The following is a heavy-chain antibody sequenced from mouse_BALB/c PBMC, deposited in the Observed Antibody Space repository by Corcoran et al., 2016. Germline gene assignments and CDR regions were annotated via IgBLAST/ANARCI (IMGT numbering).Heavy chain of an antibody. CDR3: ARRGFGSIYWYFDV. CDR1: GFDFSRFW. V-gene: IGHV4-1*02. J-gene: IGHJ1*01. Sequence: EVTLLESGGGLVQPGGSLKLSCAATGFDFSRFWMNWVRQAPGKGLEWIGEIFPDSSASHYTPSLKDNFIISRYNAKNTLYLQMSKVRSEYTALYYCARRGFGSIYWYFDVWGAGTTVTVSS. CDR2: IFPDSSAS. D-gene: IGHD1-1*01.